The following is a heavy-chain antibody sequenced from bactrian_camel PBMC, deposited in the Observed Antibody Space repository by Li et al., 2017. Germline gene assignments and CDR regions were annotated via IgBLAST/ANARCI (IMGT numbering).Heavy chain of an antibody. CDR1: GYTYNRNC. CDR2: VCSTGTT. Sequence: VQLVESGGGAVQAGGSLRLSCAASGYTYNRNCMAWFRQAPGKEREGVAAVCSTGTTKYADSVKGRFTISKDIAKNTLYLQMNSLEVEDTAVYFCAAPSALVTTGWGQGTQVTVS. CDR3: AAPSALVTTG. V-gene: IGHV3S53*01. D-gene: IGHD3*01. J-gene: IGHJ4*01.